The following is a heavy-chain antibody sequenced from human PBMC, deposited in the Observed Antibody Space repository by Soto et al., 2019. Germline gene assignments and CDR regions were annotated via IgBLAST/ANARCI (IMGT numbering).Heavy chain of an antibody. Sequence: EVQLVESGGGLVQPGGSLRLSCAASGFTVSSNYMSWVRQAPGKGLEWVSVIYSGGSTYYADSVKGRFTISRDNSKNTLYLQMNSLRAEDTAVYYCARWQYYDFWSGSLAFDPWGQGTLVTVSS. J-gene: IGHJ5*02. CDR3: ARWQYYDFWSGSLAFDP. D-gene: IGHD3-3*01. V-gene: IGHV3-66*01. CDR2: IYSGGST. CDR1: GFTVSSNY.